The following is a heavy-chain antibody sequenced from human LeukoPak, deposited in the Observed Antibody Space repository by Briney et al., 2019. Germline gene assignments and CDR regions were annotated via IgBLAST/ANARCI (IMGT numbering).Heavy chain of an antibody. CDR3: ARDRMRVGFGGFDP. V-gene: IGHV4-38-2*02. D-gene: IGHD3-16*01. Sequence: SETLSLTCTVSGYSISSGYYWGWIRQPPGKGLEWIGSIYHSGSTYYNPSLKSRVTISVDTSKNQFSLKLSSVTAADTAVYYCARDRMRVGFGGFDPWGQRTLVTVST. CDR1: GYSISSGYY. J-gene: IGHJ5*02. CDR2: IYHSGST.